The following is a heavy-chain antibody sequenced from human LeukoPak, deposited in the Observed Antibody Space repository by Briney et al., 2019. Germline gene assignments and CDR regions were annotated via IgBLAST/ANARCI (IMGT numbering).Heavy chain of an antibody. CDR2: IWLDGSAT. CDR3: ARDLNREDFDY. Sequence: GKSLRLSCAASGFVFSNYDMHWVRQAPGKGLKWVAIIWLDGSATYYGDSVKGRFTVSRDNSNNTLYLQMNSLRVEDTAVYYCARDLNREDFDYWGQGTLVAVSS. CDR1: GFVFSNYD. V-gene: IGHV3-33*01. D-gene: IGHD1-14*01. J-gene: IGHJ4*02.